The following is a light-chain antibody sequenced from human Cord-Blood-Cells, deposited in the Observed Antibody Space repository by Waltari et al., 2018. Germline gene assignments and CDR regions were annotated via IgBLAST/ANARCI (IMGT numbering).Light chain of an antibody. CDR2: GKN. Sequence: SSELTHDPAVSVALGQTVRITCKGDSLRSYYASWYQQKPGQAPVLVNYGKNNRPSGIPDRFSGSSSGNTASLTITGAQAEDEADYYCNSRDSSGNHVVFGGGTKLTVL. V-gene: IGLV3-19*01. CDR1: SLRSYY. J-gene: IGLJ2*01. CDR3: NSRDSSGNHVV.